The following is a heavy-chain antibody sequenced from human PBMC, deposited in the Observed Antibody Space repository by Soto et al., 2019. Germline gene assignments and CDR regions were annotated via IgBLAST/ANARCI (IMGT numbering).Heavy chain of an antibody. D-gene: IGHD2-8*01. CDR1: SQYG. V-gene: IGHV3-23*01. J-gene: IGHJ4*02. CDR3: ARRGTYQWGHFDY. Sequence: GGSLRLSCTSFSQYGMSWVRRPPGKGLEWISTIGPTGYTHYADSVAGRFTISRDNSKNTVYLQMNSLRAEDTAIYYCARRGTYQWGHFDYWGQGAQVTVSS. CDR2: IGPTGYT.